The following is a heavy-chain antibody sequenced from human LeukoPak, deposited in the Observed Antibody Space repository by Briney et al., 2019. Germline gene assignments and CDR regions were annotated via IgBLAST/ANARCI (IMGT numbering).Heavy chain of an antibody. CDR2: INHSGST. V-gene: IGHV4-34*01. Sequence: SETLSLTCAVYGGSFSGYYWSWIRQPPGKGLEWIGEINHSGSTNYNPSLKSRVTISVDMSKNQFSLKLSSVTAADTAVYYCARGRLRYFDWLLLSWFDPWGQGTLVTVSS. CDR3: ARGRLRYFDWLLLSWFDP. D-gene: IGHD3-9*01. J-gene: IGHJ5*02. CDR1: GGSFSGYY.